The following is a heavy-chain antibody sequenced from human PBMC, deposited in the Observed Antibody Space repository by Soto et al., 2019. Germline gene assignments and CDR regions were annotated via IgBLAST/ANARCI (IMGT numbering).Heavy chain of an antibody. CDR1: GGTFSSYT. D-gene: IGHD5-12*01. CDR2: IITSLGRA. CDR3: ARLGVNSGYDL. J-gene: IGHJ4*02. V-gene: IGHV1-69*02. Sequence: QVQLVQSGAEVKKPGSSVKVSCKASGGTFSSYTITWVRQAPGQGLEWMGRIITSLGRANYAQKFQGRVTITADKSTSTAYMELSSLRSEDTAVYYCARLGVNSGYDLWGQGTLVTVSS.